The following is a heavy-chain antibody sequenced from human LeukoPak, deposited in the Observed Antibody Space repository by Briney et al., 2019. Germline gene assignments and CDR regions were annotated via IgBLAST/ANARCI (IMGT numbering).Heavy chain of an antibody. J-gene: IGHJ2*01. CDR1: GFTFSSYA. CDR3: AKDLGELGIPSWYFDL. Sequence: HSGGSLRLSCAASGFTFSSYAMSWVRQAPGKGLEWVSAISGSGGSTYYADSVKGRFTISRDNSKNTLYLQMNSLRAEDTAVYYCAKDLGELGIPSWYFDLWGRGTLVTVSS. V-gene: IGHV3-23*01. D-gene: IGHD1-26*01. CDR2: ISGSGGST.